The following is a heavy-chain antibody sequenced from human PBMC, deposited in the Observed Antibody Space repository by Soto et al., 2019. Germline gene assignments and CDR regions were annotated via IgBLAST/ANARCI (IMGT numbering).Heavy chain of an antibody. D-gene: IGHD6-13*01. V-gene: IGHV3-9*01. Sequence: GGSLRLSCAASGFTFDDYAMHWVRQAPGKGLEWVSGISWNSGSIGYADSVKGRFTISRDNAKNSLYLQMNSLRAEDTALYYCAKDIMKAAAGPFDYWGQGTLVTVS. CDR3: AKDIMKAAAGPFDY. J-gene: IGHJ4*02. CDR2: ISWNSGSI. CDR1: GFTFDDYA.